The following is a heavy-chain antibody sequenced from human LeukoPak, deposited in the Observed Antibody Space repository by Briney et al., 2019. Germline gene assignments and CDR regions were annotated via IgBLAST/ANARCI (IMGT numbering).Heavy chain of an antibody. V-gene: IGHV4-4*07. CDR2: IFASGST. Sequence: KPSETLSLTCNVSGGSISGYSWSWIRQPAGKGLEWIGHIFASGSTNYNPSLRSRLTMSVDTSENQFSLKLTSVTAADTAVYYCARGSREMATIFDYWGQGTLVTVSS. J-gene: IGHJ4*02. CDR3: ARGSREMATIFDY. D-gene: IGHD5-24*01. CDR1: GGSISGYS.